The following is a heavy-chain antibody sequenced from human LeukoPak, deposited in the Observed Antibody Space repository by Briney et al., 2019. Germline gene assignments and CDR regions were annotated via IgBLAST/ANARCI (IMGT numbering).Heavy chain of an antibody. D-gene: IGHD3-22*01. CDR1: GFTFRTYG. V-gene: IGHV3-30*02. Sequence: GGSLRLSCAASGFTFRTYGMHWVRQAPGKGLEWVAFIRYDGSNKYYADSVKGRFTISRDNSKNTLYLQMNSLRAEDTAVYYCAKADSSGYQVVYWGQGTLVTVSS. CDR3: AKADSSGYQVVY. CDR2: IRYDGSNK. J-gene: IGHJ4*02.